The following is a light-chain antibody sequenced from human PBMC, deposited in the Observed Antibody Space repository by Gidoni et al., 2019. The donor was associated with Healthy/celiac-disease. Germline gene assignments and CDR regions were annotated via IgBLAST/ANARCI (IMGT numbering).Light chain of an antibody. CDR2: AAS. Sequence: DIQMNPSPSSLSAPVGDRATITCRARQSISSYLNWYQQKPGKAPDLLIYAASSLQSGVPSRFSGSGSGTDFTLTISSLQPEDFATYYCQQSYSTPAFGQGTKVEIK. J-gene: IGKJ1*01. V-gene: IGKV1-39*01. CDR1: QSISSY. CDR3: QQSYSTPA.